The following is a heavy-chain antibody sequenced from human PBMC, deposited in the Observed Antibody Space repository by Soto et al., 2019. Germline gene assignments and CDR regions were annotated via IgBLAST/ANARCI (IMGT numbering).Heavy chain of an antibody. J-gene: IGHJ4*02. CDR2: IYYSGST. D-gene: IGHD3-3*01. V-gene: IGHV4-61*01. CDR3: ARLGVWSGYYIDY. Sequence: PSETLSLTCTVSGGSVSSGSYYWSWIRQPPGKGLEWIGYIYYSGSTNYNPSLKSRVTISVDTSKNQFSLKLSSVTAADTAVYYCARLGVWSGYYIDYWGQGTLVTVSS. CDR1: GGSVSSGSYY.